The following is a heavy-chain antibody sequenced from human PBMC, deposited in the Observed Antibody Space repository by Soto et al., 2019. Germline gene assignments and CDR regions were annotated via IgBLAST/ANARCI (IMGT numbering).Heavy chain of an antibody. CDR1: GFTFSGYR. V-gene: IGHV3-74*01. D-gene: IGHD3-10*01. CDR3: ARTNYHFDL. Sequence: SGGSLRLSCAASGFTFSGYRMHWVRQAPGKGLVWVSRINSDGSSTDYADSVRGRFTISRDNAKNTLHLQMDSLRAEDTAVYYCARTNYHFDLWGQGTPVTVS. J-gene: IGHJ4*02. CDR2: INSDGSST.